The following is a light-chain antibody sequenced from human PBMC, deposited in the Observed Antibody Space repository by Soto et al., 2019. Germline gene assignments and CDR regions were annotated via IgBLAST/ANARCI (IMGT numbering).Light chain of an antibody. V-gene: IGKV1-27*01. CDR3: TKYKKDSMK. Sequence: DIQMTQSPPSLSASVGDRVTITCRASQDIEGFLAWYQQKPGTAPKLLVYGTSTLQSGVPSRFRGSGWGTDFTLTISSLKPEDGATYSCTKYKKDSMKFGLGNKV. CDR2: GTS. CDR1: QDIEGF. J-gene: IGKJ1*01.